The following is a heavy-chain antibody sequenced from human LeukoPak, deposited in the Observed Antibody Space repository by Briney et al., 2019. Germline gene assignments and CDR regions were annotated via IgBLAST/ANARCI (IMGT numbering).Heavy chain of an antibody. CDR3: ARDPPGDHYYDSSGYSYNWFDP. CDR1: GFTFSNYA. J-gene: IGHJ5*02. CDR2: ISYDGSNN. Sequence: QPGGSLRLSCAASGFTFSNYAMHWVRQAPGKGLEWLAEISYDGSNNYYADSVKGRFIISRDNAKNSLYLQMNSLRAEDTAVYYCARDPPGDHYYDSSGYSYNWFDPWGQGTLVTVSS. D-gene: IGHD3-22*01. V-gene: IGHV3-30-3*01.